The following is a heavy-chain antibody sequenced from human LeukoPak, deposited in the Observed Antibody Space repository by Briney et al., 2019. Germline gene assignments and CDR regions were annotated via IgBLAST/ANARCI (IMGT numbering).Heavy chain of an antibody. CDR3: AKDLLAAAGQLPSTWDY. J-gene: IGHJ4*02. CDR1: GFTFSSYG. D-gene: IGHD6-13*01. CDR2: IRYDGSNK. V-gene: IGHV3-30*02. Sequence: GGSLRLSCAASGFTFSSYGMHWVRQAPGKGLEWVAFIRYDGSNKYYADSVKGRFTISRDNSKNTLYLQMNSLRAEDTAVYYCAKDLLAAAGQLPSTWDYWGQGTLVTVSS.